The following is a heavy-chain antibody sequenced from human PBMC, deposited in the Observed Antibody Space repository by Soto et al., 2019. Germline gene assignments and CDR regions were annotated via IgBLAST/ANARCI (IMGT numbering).Heavy chain of an antibody. CDR2: IYYSGST. D-gene: IGHD3-16*02. J-gene: IGHJ5*02. V-gene: IGHV4-31*03. CDR1: GGSISSGGYY. CDR3: ARETRSAPIEEDKPPYNWFDP. Sequence: PSETLSLTCTVSGGSISSGGYYWSWIRQHPGKGLEWIGYIYYSGSTYYNPSLKSRVTISVDTSKNQFSLKLSSVTAADTAVYYCARETRSAPIEEDKPPYNWFDPWGQGTLVTVSS.